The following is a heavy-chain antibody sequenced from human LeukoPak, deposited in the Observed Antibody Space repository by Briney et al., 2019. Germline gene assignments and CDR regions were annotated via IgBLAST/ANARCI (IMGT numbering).Heavy chain of an antibody. CDR3: AHSPQIGYCSSTSCLKWFDP. V-gene: IGHV2-5*01. D-gene: IGHD2-2*01. CDR2: IYWNDDE. CDR1: GFSLSTSGVG. J-gene: IGHJ5*02. Sequence: ESGPTLVKPTQTLTLTCTFSGFSLSTSGVGVGWIRQPPGKALEWLALIYWNDDEHYGPSLKSRLTITKDTSKKQVVLTMTNMDPVDTATYYCAHSPQIGYCSSTSCLKWFDPWGQGTLVTVSS.